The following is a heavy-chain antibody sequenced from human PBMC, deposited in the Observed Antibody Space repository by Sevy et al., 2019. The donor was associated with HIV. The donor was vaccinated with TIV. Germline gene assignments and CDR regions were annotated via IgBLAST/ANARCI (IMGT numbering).Heavy chain of an antibody. V-gene: IGHV3-66*01. Sequence: GGSLRLSCAASGFTVNSNYMTWVHQAPGKVLEGVSVIHSDDTTYHADSVKDRFTISRDNFKNTLYLHMSSLTAEDTAVYYCARVNSGYGYALNYWGQGTLVTVSS. CDR2: IHSDDTT. CDR3: ARVNSGYGYALNY. CDR1: GFTVNSNY. J-gene: IGHJ4*02. D-gene: IGHD5-18*01.